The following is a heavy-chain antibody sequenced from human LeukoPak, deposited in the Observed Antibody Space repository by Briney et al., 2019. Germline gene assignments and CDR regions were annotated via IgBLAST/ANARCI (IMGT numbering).Heavy chain of an antibody. D-gene: IGHD3-22*01. J-gene: IGHJ4*02. CDR1: GFTFSSYE. Sequence: PGGSLRLSCAASGFTFSSYEMNWVRQAPGKGLEWVSYISHSGSTIYYADSVKGRFTISRDNAKSSLYLRMNSLRAEDTAVYYCARGHPYDSSGYYPTQFEYWGQGTLVTVSS. CDR2: ISHSGSTI. CDR3: ARGHPYDSSGYYPTQFEY. V-gene: IGHV3-48*03.